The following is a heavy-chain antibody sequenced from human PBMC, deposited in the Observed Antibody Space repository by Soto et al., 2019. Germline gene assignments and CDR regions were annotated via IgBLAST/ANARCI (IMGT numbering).Heavy chain of an antibody. V-gene: IGHV4-30-4*01. D-gene: IGHD2-2*01. CDR1: GGSISSGGYY. Sequence: SETLSLTCTVSGGSISSGGYYWSWIRQPPGKGLEWIGYIYYSGSTYYNPSLKSRVTISVDTSKNQFSLKLSSVTAADTAVYYCARGDIVVVPAATPPDVWGQGTTVTVSS. J-gene: IGHJ6*02. CDR2: IYYSGST. CDR3: ARGDIVVVPAATPPDV.